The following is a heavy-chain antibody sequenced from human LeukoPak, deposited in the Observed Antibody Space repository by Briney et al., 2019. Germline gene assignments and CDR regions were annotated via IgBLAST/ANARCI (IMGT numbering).Heavy chain of an antibody. CDR1: GFTFSSYS. Sequence: GGSLRLSCAASGFTFSSYSMNWVRQAPGKGLEWVSSISSSSSYIYYADSVKGRFTIPRDSAKNSLYLQMNSLRAEDTAVYYCARDSSSSTDYWGQGTLVTVSS. CDR2: ISSSSSYI. D-gene: IGHD6-6*01. CDR3: ARDSSSSTDY. J-gene: IGHJ4*02. V-gene: IGHV3-21*01.